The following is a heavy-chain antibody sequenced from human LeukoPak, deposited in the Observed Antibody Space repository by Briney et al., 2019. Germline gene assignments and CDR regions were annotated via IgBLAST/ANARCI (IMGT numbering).Heavy chain of an antibody. J-gene: IGHJ3*01. CDR1: GGSINTYY. CDR2: IYYSGSI. Sequence: SETLSLTCTVSGGSINTYYWNWIRQPPGKGLEWIGYIYYSGSITYNPSLKSRVSISGDSSKKQFSLKLSSVTAADTAIYYCARDKYSSTWYGAFDVWGQGTMVTVSS. D-gene: IGHD6-13*01. CDR3: ARDKYSSTWYGAFDV. V-gene: IGHV4-59*01.